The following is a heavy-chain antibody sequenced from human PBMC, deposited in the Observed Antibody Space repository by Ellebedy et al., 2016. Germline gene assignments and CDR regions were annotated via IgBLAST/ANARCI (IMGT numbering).Heavy chain of an antibody. CDR2: IYYSGTT. Sequence: SETLSLXXTVSGGSISSGGYYWSWIRQHPGQGLEWIGYIYYSGTTYYNPSLRSRATISIDTSKNQFYLTLSSLTAADTALYYCARGIAAAGASAAGGFKHWGQGTLVTVSS. D-gene: IGHD6-13*01. V-gene: IGHV4-31*03. CDR1: GGSISSGGYY. J-gene: IGHJ1*01. CDR3: ARGIAAAGASAAGGFKH.